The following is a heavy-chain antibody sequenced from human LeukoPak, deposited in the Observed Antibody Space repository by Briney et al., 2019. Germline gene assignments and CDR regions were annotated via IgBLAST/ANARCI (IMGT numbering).Heavy chain of an antibody. D-gene: IGHD2-15*01. J-gene: IGHJ4*02. CDR3: ARARYCSGGSCYSGY. CDR1: GYTFTSYD. Sequence: ASVKVSCKASGYTFTSYDINWVRQATGQGLEWMGWMNPNSGNTGYAQKFQGRVTMTRNTSISTAYMELSSLRSGDTAVYYCARARYCSGGSCYSGYWGQGTLVTVSS. V-gene: IGHV1-8*01. CDR2: MNPNSGNT.